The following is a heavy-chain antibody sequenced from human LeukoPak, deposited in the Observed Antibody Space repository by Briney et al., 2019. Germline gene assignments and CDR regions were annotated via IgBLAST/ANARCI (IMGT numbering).Heavy chain of an antibody. CDR2: IYPGDSDT. CDR1: GYSFTSYW. V-gene: IGHV5-51*01. CDR3: ARPSRGSYLGPYFDY. D-gene: IGHD1-26*01. J-gene: IGHJ4*02. Sequence: GESLKISCKGSGYSFTSYWIGWVRQMPGKGLEWMGIIYPGDSDTRYSPSFQGQVTISADKSISTAYLQWSSLKASDTAMYYCARPSRGSYLGPYFDYWGQGTLVTVSS.